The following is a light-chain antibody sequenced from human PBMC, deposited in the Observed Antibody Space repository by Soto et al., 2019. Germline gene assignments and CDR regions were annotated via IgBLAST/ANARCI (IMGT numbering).Light chain of an antibody. J-gene: IGKJ1*01. V-gene: IGKV3D-20*02. CDR1: HAVGSSY. CDR3: QQLTDWPPQWT. Sequence: ELVLTQSPGTLSLSPGERATLSCRVGHAVGSSYLAWYQQKPGQAPRLLIYSASSRATGVPTRFSGSGSGADFTLTISSLEPEDFAVYYCQQLTDWPPQWTFGQGTKVDI. CDR2: SAS.